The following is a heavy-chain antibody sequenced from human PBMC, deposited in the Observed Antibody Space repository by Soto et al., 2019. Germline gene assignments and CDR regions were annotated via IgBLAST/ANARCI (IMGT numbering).Heavy chain of an antibody. J-gene: IGHJ5*02. CDR1: GGTFSSYA. D-gene: IGHD5-12*01. Sequence: SVKVSCKASGGTFSSYAISWVRPAPGQGLEWMGGIIPIFGTANYAQKFQGRVTITADESTSTAYMELSSLRSEDTAVYYCARAYSGYDYLWFDPWGQGTLVTVSS. CDR3: ARAYSGYDYLWFDP. CDR2: IIPIFGTA. V-gene: IGHV1-69*13.